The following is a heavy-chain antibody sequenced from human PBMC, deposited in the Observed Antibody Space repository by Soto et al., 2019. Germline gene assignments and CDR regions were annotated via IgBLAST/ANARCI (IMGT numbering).Heavy chain of an antibody. CDR2: INHSGST. D-gene: IGHD3-9*01. CDR1: GGSFSGYY. J-gene: IGHJ4*02. V-gene: IGHV4-34*01. CDR3: ARVVPYDILTGYSFDY. Sequence: QVQLQQWGAGLLKPSETLSLTCAVYGGSFSGYYWSWIRQPPGKGLEWIGEINHSGSTNYNPSLKGRVTISVDTSKNQFSLKLSSVTAADTAVYYCARVVPYDILTGYSFDYWGQGTLVTVSS.